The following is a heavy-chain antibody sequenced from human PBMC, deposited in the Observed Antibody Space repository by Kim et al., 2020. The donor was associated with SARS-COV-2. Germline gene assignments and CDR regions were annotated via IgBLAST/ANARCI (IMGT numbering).Heavy chain of an antibody. CDR2: IDWDDNK. D-gene: IGHD6-6*01. J-gene: IGHJ4*02. V-gene: IGHV2-70*11. CDR1: GFSLTTGGMC. CDR3: ARISITSHINYYFDF. Sequence: SGPTLVDPTQTLTLTCALSGFSLTTGGMCVSWIRQPPGKALEWLARIDWDDNKYYSTSLKTRLTISKDTSKNQVVLTMADMDPVDTATYYCARISITSHINYYFDFWGQGTLVTVSS.